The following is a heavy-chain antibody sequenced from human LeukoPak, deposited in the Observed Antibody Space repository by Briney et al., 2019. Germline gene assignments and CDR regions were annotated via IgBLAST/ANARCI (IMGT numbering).Heavy chain of an antibody. CDR2: INPNSGRT. V-gene: IGHV1-2*02. CDR1: GYTFTGYY. CDR3: ARGSDGETDY. J-gene: IGHJ4*02. Sequence: ASVKVSCKASGYTFTGYYMHWVRQAPGQGLEWMGWINPNSGRTNYEKKFQGRVTMNRDTSISTAYMELSRLRSDDTAVYYCARGSDGETDYWGQGTLVTVSS. D-gene: IGHD5-24*01.